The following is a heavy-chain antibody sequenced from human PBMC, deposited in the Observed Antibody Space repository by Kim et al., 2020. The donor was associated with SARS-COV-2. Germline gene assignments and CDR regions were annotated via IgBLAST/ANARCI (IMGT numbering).Heavy chain of an antibody. J-gene: IGHJ4*02. CDR2: ISSNGGST. V-gene: IGHV3-64*01. Sequence: GGSLRLSCAASGFTFSSYAMHWVRQAPGKGLEYVSAISSNGGSTYYANSVKGRFTISRDNSKNTLYLQMGSLRAEDMAVYYCASSRQYYYDSSGYWAPFDYWGQGTLVTVSS. CDR1: GFTFSSYA. CDR3: ASSRQYYYDSSGYWAPFDY. D-gene: IGHD3-22*01.